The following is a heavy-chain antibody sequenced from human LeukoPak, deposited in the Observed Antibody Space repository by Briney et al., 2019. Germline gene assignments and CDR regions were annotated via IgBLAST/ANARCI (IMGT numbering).Heavy chain of an antibody. CDR2: IYDSGGT. V-gene: IGHV4-59*01. CDR3: ARFALLSGYPDY. CDR1: GGSISSYY. D-gene: IGHD3-22*01. Sequence: KPSETLSLTCTVSGGSISSYYWSWIRQSPGKGLEWIGYIYDSGGTKYNPSLKSRGTISVDTSKNQLSLKLSSVTAADTAVYYCARFALLSGYPDYWGQGTLVTVSS. J-gene: IGHJ4*02.